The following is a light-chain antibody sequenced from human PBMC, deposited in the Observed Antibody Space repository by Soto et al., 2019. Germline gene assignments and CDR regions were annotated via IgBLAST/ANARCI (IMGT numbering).Light chain of an antibody. V-gene: IGKV3-11*01. CDR2: AAS. CDR3: QQRSSYPVT. J-gene: IGKJ4*01. CDR1: QNVDNY. Sequence: EIQLTQSPSSLSSSAGGSATISCRASQNVDNYLAWYQQKPGKAPKLLIYAASTWAGGIPSRFSGSGSGTDFTLTISSLEPEDFATYYCQQRSSYPVTFGGGTKVDIK.